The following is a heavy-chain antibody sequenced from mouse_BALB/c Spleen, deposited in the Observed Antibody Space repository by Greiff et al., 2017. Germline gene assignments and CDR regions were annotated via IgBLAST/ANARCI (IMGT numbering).Heavy chain of an antibody. CDR2: INPSNGRT. D-gene: IGHD1-1*02. CDR3: ARGGLGGKDYYAMDY. Sequence: QVQLQQPGAELVKPGASVKLSCKASGYTFTSYWMHWVKQRPGQGLEWIGEINPSNGRTNYNEKFKSKATLTVDKSSSTAYMQLSSLTSEDSAVYYCARGGLGGKDYYAMDYWGQGTSVTVSS. V-gene: IGHV1S81*02. CDR1: GYTFTSYW. J-gene: IGHJ4*01.